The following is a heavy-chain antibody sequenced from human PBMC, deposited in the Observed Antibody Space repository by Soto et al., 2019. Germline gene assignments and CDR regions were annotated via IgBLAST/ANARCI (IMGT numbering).Heavy chain of an antibody. J-gene: IGHJ4*02. CDR3: ARLIPGTTGDFDY. CDR2: INPNSGGT. Sequence: QVQLVQSGAEVKKPGASVKVSCKASEYTFTGYYMHWVRQAPGQGLEWMGWINPNSGGTNYAQKFQGRVTMTRDTSISTAYMELRRLRSDDTAVYYCARLIPGTTGDFDYWGQGTLVTVSS. D-gene: IGHD1-20*01. V-gene: IGHV1-2*02. CDR1: EYTFTGYY.